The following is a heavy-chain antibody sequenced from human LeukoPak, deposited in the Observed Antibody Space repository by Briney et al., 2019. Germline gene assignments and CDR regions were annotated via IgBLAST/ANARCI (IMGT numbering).Heavy chain of an antibody. J-gene: IGHJ5*02. CDR1: GFTFNSHW. D-gene: IGHD6-6*01. Sequence: GGSLKLSCAASGFTFNSHWMHWVRQAPGKGLVWVSRINNDGSTTTYADSVRGRFTISRDNAKNTLFLQMNSLRAEDTAVYYCVRDRPHNWFDPWGQGTLVTVSS. CDR3: VRDRPHNWFDP. V-gene: IGHV3-74*01. CDR2: INNDGSTT.